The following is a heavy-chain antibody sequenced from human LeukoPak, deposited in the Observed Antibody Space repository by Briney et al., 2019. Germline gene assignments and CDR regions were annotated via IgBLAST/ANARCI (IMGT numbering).Heavy chain of an antibody. CDR2: IIPIFGTA. CDR1: GGTFSSYA. J-gene: IGHJ4*02. D-gene: IGHD3-22*01. V-gene: IGHV1-69*13. Sequence: SVKVSXKASGGTFSSYAISWVRQASGQGLEWMGGIIPIFGTANYAQKFQGRVTITADESTSTAYMELSSLRSEDTAVYYCARLKSGYPDSDYWGQGTLVTVSS. CDR3: ARLKSGYPDSDY.